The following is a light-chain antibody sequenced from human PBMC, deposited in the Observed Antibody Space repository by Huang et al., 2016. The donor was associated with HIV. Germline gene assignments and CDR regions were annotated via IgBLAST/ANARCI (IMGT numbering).Light chain of an antibody. J-gene: IGKJ1*01. CDR1: QSVSSN. Sequence: EIVMTQSPATLSVSPGERATLSCRASQSVSSNLAWYQHKPGQAPRLLIDGASTRATGIPARFGGSGSGTEFTLTITSLQSEDSAVYYCEQYNNWPPGWTFGQGTKVEIK. CDR2: GAS. CDR3: EQYNNWPPGWT. V-gene: IGKV3-15*01.